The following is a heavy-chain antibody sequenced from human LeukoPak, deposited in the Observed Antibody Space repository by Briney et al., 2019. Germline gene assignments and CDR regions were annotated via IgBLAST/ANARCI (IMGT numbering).Heavy chain of an antibody. Sequence: SETLSLTCTVSGGSLSSSSYYWGWIRQPPGKGLAWIGSIYYSGGTYYNPSLKSRVTISVDTSKNQFSLKLSSVTAADTAVYYCARQTIGKYYFDYWGQGTLVTVSS. CDR1: GGSLSSSSYY. V-gene: IGHV4-39*01. CDR3: ARQTIGKYYFDY. J-gene: IGHJ4*02. D-gene: IGHD3-3*01. CDR2: IYYSGGT.